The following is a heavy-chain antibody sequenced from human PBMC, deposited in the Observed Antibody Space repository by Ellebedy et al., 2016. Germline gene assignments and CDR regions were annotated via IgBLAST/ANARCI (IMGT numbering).Heavy chain of an antibody. CDR1: GYIFISYG. CDR3: ARWNFGRDSSGLVLHGHHFDF. Sequence: ASVKVSCKASGYIFISYGISWVRQAPGQGLEWMGWISAYNGNTKHAQEFQDRVTMTTDTSTTTAYMELRSLRSDDTAIYYCARWNFGRDSSGLVLHGHHFDFWGQGTLVAVSS. V-gene: IGHV1-18*04. J-gene: IGHJ3*01. CDR2: ISAYNGNT. D-gene: IGHD3-22*01.